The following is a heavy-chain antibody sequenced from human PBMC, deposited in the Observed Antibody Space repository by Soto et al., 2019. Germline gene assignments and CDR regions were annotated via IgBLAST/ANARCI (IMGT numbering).Heavy chain of an antibody. Sequence: QVQLVQSGAEVKKPGSSVKVSCKASGGTFSSYTISWVRQAPGQGLEWMGRIILILGIANYAQKFQGRVTITAEKSTSTAEMELSSLRSEDTAVYYCARGTYGDYVWFDPWGQGTLVTVSS. V-gene: IGHV1-69*02. J-gene: IGHJ5*02. CDR1: GGTFSSYT. CDR3: ARGTYGDYVWFDP. CDR2: IILILGIA. D-gene: IGHD4-17*01.